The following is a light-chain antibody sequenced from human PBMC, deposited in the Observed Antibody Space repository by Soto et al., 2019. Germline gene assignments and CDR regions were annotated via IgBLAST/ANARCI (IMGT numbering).Light chain of an antibody. V-gene: IGKV4-1*01. Sequence: IVMTQSPDSLAVSLGERATVHCKSSQRVLYRSNNKNYLAWYQHKQGQPPKLLIYWASTRESGVNDRFSGSGSGTDFTLSISRMKAEDVAVYYCKISYKPMWT. CDR3: KISYKPMWT. CDR1: QRVLYRSNNKNY. J-gene: IGKJ1*01. CDR2: WAS.